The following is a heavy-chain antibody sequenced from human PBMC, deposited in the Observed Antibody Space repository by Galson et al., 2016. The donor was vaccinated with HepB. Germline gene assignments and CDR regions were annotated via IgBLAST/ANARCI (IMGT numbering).Heavy chain of an antibody. J-gene: IGHJ6*03. CDR1: GFTFNYYN. CDR2: ITNSAGTI. D-gene: IGHD5-24*01. CDR3: ARVDKDDYNGRLYYMDV. V-gene: IGHV3-48*01. Sequence: SLRLSCAASGFTFNYYNMNWVRQAPGKGLEWVSYITNSAGTIYYAGSVKGRFTISRDNAKNSLYLQMNSLRAEDTAVYYCARVDKDDYNGRLYYMDVWGKGTTVTVSS.